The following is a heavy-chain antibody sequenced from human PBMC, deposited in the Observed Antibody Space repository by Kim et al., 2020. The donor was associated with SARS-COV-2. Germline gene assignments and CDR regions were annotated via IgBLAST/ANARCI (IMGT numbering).Heavy chain of an antibody. CDR2: SRNKVNSYTT. J-gene: IGHJ6*03. Sequence: GGSLRLSCAVSGFTFSDHYMDWVRQAPGKGLEWVGRSRNKVNSYTTEYAASVKGRFTISRDDSKSSLYLQMSSLKTEDTAVYYCSRNTRGSSHYYYMDVWGKGTTVTVSS. V-gene: IGHV3-72*01. CDR1: GFTFSDHY. CDR3: SRNTRGSSHYYYMDV. D-gene: IGHD1-26*01.